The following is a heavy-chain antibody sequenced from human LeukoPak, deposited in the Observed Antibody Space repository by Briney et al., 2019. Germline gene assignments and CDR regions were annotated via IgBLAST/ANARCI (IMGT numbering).Heavy chain of an antibody. CDR1: GGSISSYY. D-gene: IGHD4-4*01. J-gene: IGHJ6*02. Sequence: PSETLSLTCTVSGGSISSYYWSWIRQPPGKGLEWIGEINHSGSTNYNPSLKSRVTISVDTSKNHFSLKLSSVTAADTAVYYCARSRFTVTSFYYYCGMDVWGQGTTVTVSS. CDR2: INHSGST. V-gene: IGHV4-34*01. CDR3: ARSRFTVTSFYYYCGMDV.